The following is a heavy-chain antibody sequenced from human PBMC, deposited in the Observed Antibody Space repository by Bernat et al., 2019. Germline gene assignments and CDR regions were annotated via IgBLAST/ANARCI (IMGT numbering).Heavy chain of an antibody. CDR2: MNPNSGNT. Sequence: LVQSGAEVKKPGASVKVSCKASGYTFTSYDISWVRQATGQGFEWMGWMNPNSGNTGYAQKFQGRVTMTRNTSISTAYMELSSLRSEDTAVYYCARPLYCSGGSCYIAAFDIWGQGTMVTVSS. CDR3: ARPLYCSGGSCYIAAFDI. V-gene: IGHV1-8*01. CDR1: GYTFTSYD. D-gene: IGHD2-15*01. J-gene: IGHJ3*02.